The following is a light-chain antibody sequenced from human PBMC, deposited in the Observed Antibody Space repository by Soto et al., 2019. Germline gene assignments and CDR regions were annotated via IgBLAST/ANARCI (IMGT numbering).Light chain of an antibody. J-gene: IGKJ1*01. CDR3: QQYNNWHLWT. Sequence: EILLTQSPGTLSLSPGEGATLSCRASQSVSSKYLAWYQQKPGQPPRLLIYGASSRATGIPARFSGSGSGTEFTLTISSLQSEDFAVYYCQQYNNWHLWTFGQGTKVDIK. V-gene: IGKV3D-15*01. CDR1: QSVSSKY. CDR2: GAS.